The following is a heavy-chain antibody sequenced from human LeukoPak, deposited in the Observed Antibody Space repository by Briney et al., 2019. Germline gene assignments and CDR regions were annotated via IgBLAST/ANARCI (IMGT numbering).Heavy chain of an antibody. J-gene: IGHJ6*03. CDR2: INGNGAAT. CDR1: GFTFNNYA. Sequence: AGGSLRLSCVASGFTFNNYAMHWVRQAPGKGLEWVSTINGNGAATYYADSFKGRFLISTDDSKSTVYLRMNKLRVEDSGLYYCANGLAASGNFLLRDYYYFIDVWGKGTTVIVS. D-gene: IGHD1-26*01. V-gene: IGHV3-23*01. CDR3: ANGLAASGNFLLRDYYYFIDV.